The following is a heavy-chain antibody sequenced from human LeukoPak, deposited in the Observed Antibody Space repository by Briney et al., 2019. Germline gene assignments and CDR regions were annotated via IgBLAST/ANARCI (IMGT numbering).Heavy chain of an antibody. CDR2: IFYTGST. J-gene: IGHJ4*02. Sequence: SSETLSLTCTVPGGSISSSSYYWGWIRQPPGKGLEWIGSIFYTGSTYYNPSLKSRVTISVDTSKNQFSLKLSSVTAADTAVYYCARHGFYYFDYWGQGTLVTVSS. V-gene: IGHV4-39*01. D-gene: IGHD5-12*01. CDR1: GGSISSSSYY. CDR3: ARHGFYYFDY.